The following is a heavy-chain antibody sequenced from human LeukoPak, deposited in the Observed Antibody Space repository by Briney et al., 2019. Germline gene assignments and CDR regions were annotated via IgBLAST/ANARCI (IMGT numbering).Heavy chain of an antibody. V-gene: IGHV1-2*02. D-gene: IGHD3-3*01. CDR3: ARDWTPFWSGYSNWFDP. J-gene: IGHJ5*02. Sequence: GASVKVSCKASGYTFSDYAMNWVRQAPGQGLEWMGWINPNSGGTNYAQKFQGRVTMTRDTSISTAYMELSRLRSDDTAVYYCARDWTPFWSGYSNWFDPWGQGTLVTVSS. CDR2: INPNSGGT. CDR1: GYTFSDYA.